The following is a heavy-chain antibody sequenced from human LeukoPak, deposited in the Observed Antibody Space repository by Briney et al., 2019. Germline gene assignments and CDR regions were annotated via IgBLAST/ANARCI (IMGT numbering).Heavy chain of an antibody. D-gene: IGHD3-9*01. CDR3: AKRGQGYYDILTGYCYFDY. CDR1: GFTFSSYG. CDR2: ISGSGGST. Sequence: GGTLRLSCAASGFTFSSYGMSWVRQAPGKGLEWVSAISGSGGSTYYADSVKGRFTISRDNSKNTLYLQMNSLRAEDTAVYYCAKRGQGYYDILTGYCYFDYWGQGTLVTVSS. J-gene: IGHJ4*02. V-gene: IGHV3-23*01.